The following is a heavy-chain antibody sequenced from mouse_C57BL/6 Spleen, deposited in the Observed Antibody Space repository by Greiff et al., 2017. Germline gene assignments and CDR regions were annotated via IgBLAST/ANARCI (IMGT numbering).Heavy chain of an antibody. D-gene: IGHD4-1*01. CDR3: SRSGFYAMDY. J-gene: IGHJ4*01. Sequence: VQLQQSGAELVKPGASVKISCKASGYAFSSYWMHWVKQRPGKGLEWIGQIYPGDGDTNYNGKFKGKATLTADKASSTAYMQLSSLTSEDSAVYFCSRSGFYAMDYWGQGTSVTVSS. V-gene: IGHV1-80*01. CDR1: GYAFSSYW. CDR2: IYPGDGDT.